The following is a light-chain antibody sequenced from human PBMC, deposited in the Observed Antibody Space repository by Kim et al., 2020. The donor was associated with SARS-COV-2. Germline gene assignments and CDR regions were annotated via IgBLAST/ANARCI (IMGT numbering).Light chain of an antibody. CDR2: AAS. J-gene: IGKJ1*01. Sequence: ASVGDRVNITCRAKQGISNSLAWYQQKPGKAPKLLLYAASRLESGVPSRFSGSGSGTDYTLTISSLQPEDFATYYCQQYYSTLGTFGQGTKVDIK. V-gene: IGKV1-NL1*01. CDR3: QQYYSTLGT. CDR1: QGISNS.